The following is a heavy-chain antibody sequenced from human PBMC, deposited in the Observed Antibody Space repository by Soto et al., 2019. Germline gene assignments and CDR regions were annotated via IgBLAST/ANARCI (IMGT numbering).Heavy chain of an antibody. V-gene: IGHV1-18*04. CDR3: ARDNIVVVPAAQPSDYGMDV. CDR2: ISAYNGNT. J-gene: IGHJ6*02. CDR1: GYTCTSYG. D-gene: IGHD2-2*01. Sequence: ASVKGSCKASGYTCTSYGISWVRQAPGQGLGWMGWISAYNGNTNYAQKLQGRVTMTTDTSTSTAYMELRSLRSDDTAVYYCARDNIVVVPAAQPSDYGMDVWDQGNTVTVSS.